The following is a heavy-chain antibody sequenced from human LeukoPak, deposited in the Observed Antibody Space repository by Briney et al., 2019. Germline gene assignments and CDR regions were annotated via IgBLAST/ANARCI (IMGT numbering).Heavy chain of an antibody. Sequence: SETLSLTCAVYGGSFSGYYWSWIHQPPRKGLEWMGEINHSGSTNYNPSLKSRVTISVDTSKNQFSLKLSSVTAADTAVYYCARGLVEEGGYSNYYYYMDVWGKGTTVTVSS. D-gene: IGHD4-11*01. J-gene: IGHJ6*03. CDR1: GGSFSGYY. CDR2: INHSGST. CDR3: ARGLVEEGGYSNYYYYMDV. V-gene: IGHV4-34*01.